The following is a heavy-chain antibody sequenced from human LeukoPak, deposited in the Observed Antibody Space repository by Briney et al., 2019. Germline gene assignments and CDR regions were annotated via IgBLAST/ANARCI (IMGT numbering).Heavy chain of an antibody. D-gene: IGHD3-16*02. J-gene: IGHJ6*03. CDR2: INHSGST. V-gene: IGHV4-34*01. Sequence: PSETLSLTCAVYGGSFSGYYWGWIRQPPGKGLEWIGEINHSGSTNYNPSLKSRVTISVDTSKNQFSLKLSSVTAADTAVYYCARGLSPYYYYIDVWGKRTTVTVSS. CDR1: GGSFSGYY. CDR3: ARGLSPYYYYIDV.